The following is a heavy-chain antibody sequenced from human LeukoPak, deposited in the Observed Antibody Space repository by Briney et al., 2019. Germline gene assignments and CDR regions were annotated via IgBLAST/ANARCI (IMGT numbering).Heavy chain of an antibody. D-gene: IGHD2-2*02. V-gene: IGHV1-18*01. CDR3: ARDGYCSSTSCYKIYYYYGMDV. Sequence: ASVKVSCKASGYTFTSYGISWVRQAPGQGLEWMGWISAYNGNTNYAQKLQGRVIMTTDTSTSTAYMELRSLRSDDTAVYYCARDGYCSSTSCYKIYYYYGMDVWGQGTTVTVSS. J-gene: IGHJ6*02. CDR2: ISAYNGNT. CDR1: GYTFTSYG.